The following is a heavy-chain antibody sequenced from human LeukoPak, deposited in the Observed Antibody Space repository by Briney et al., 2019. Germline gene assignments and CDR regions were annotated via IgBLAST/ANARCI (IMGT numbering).Heavy chain of an antibody. J-gene: IGHJ4*02. Sequence: GGSLRLSCAASGFTFDDYGMSWVRQAPGKGLEWVSGINWNGGSTGYADPVKGRFTISRDNAKNSLYLQVNSLRAEDTALYYCARDIRLSGSYLFDYWGQGTLVTVSS. CDR3: ARDIRLSGSYLFDY. D-gene: IGHD1-26*01. CDR1: GFTFDDYG. CDR2: INWNGGST. V-gene: IGHV3-20*04.